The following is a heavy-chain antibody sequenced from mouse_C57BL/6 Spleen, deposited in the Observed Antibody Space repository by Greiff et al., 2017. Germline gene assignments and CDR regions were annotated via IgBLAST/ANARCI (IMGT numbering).Heavy chain of an antibody. CDR1: GYAFSSYW. D-gene: IGHD2-3*01. Sequence: QVQLQQSGAELVKPGASVTISCKASGYAFSSYWMNWVKQRPGKGLEGIGQIYPGDGDTNYNGKFKGKATLTADKSSSTAYMQLSSLTSEDSAVYFCARWLLPHWYFDVWGTGTTVTVSS. J-gene: IGHJ1*03. CDR3: ARWLLPHWYFDV. CDR2: IYPGDGDT. V-gene: IGHV1-80*01.